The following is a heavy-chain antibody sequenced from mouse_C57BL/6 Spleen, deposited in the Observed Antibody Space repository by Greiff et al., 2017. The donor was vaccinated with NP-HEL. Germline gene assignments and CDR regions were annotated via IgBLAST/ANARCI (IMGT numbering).Heavy chain of an antibody. V-gene: IGHV1-82*01. CDR3: ASDHSYAMDY. J-gene: IGHJ4*01. CDR2: IYPGDGDT. Sequence: VKVVESGPELVKPGASVKISCKASGYAFSSSWMNWVKQRPGKGLEWIGRIYPGDGDTNYNGKFKGKATLTADKSSSTAYMQLSSLTSEDSAVYFCASDHSYAMDYWGQGTSVTVSS. CDR1: GYAFSSSW.